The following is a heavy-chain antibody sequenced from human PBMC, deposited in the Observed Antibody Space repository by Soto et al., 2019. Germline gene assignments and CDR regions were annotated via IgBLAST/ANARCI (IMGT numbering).Heavy chain of an antibody. Sequence: SETLSLTCTVSGGSISTGGYYWSWIRQHPGKGLEWIGYIYYSGSSSYNLSLKGRLTISVDTSKNQFSLKLSSVTAADTAVYYCASTRDYFDYWGQGILVTVYS. J-gene: IGHJ4*02. CDR1: GGSISTGGYY. V-gene: IGHV4-31*03. CDR3: ASTRDYFDY. D-gene: IGHD1-1*01. CDR2: IYYSGSS.